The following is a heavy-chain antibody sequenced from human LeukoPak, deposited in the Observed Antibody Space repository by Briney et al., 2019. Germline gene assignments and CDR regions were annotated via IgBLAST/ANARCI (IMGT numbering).Heavy chain of an antibody. CDR3: SSRCYETGFDH. CDR1: GFTFSNYG. Sequence: GGSLRLSCATSGFTFSNYGMHWVRQAPGKGLEWVAVISHDGTKEYYADSVKGRFTISRDNSKNTLYLQINRLRAEDTAVYYCSSRCYETGFDHWGQGTLVTVSS. J-gene: IGHJ4*02. CDR2: ISHDGTKE. D-gene: IGHD2-2*01. V-gene: IGHV3-30*03.